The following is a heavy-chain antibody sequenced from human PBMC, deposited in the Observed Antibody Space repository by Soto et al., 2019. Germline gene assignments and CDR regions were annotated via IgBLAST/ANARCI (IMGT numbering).Heavy chain of an antibody. D-gene: IGHD6-13*01. Sequence: SETLSLTCAVYGGSFSGYYWSWIRQPPGKGLEWIGEINHSGSTNYNPSLKSRVTISVDTSKNQFSLKLSSVTAADTAVYYCASWEAAAGPRDYWGQGTLVTVSS. CDR3: ASWEAAAGPRDY. CDR1: GGSFSGYY. J-gene: IGHJ4*02. V-gene: IGHV4-34*01. CDR2: INHSGST.